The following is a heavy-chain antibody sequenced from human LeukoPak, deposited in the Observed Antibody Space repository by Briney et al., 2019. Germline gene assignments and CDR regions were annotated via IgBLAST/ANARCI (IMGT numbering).Heavy chain of an antibody. CDR3: ARAYSSSWDYFDY. V-gene: IGHV4-28*03. Sequence: ETLSLTCAVSSYSISSNNWWGWIRQPPGKGLEWIGRIYTSGSANYNPSLKSRVTMSVDTSKNQFSLKLISVTAADTAVYYCARAYSSSWDYFDYWGQGTLVTVSS. CDR1: SYSISSNNW. J-gene: IGHJ4*02. CDR2: IYTSGSA. D-gene: IGHD6-13*01.